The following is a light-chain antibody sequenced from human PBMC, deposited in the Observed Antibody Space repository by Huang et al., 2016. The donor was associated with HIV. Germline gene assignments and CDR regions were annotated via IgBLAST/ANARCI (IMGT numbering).Light chain of an antibody. CDR3: QQYNSFPWT. Sequence: DIQMTQSSSTLSASVGDRVTIACRASQSISTWLAWYQQKPVRAPNLLIYEASTLEGGVPSRFSGGGSGTDFTLTISSLQPDDFATYYCQQYNSFPWTFGQGTKVEV. V-gene: IGKV1-5*03. CDR1: QSISTW. CDR2: EAS. J-gene: IGKJ1*01.